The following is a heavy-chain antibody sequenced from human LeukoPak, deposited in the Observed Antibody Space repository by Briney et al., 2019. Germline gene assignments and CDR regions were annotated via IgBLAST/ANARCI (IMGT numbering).Heavy chain of an antibody. J-gene: IGHJ4*02. CDR2: IYSGGST. CDR3: ARDPSGDGEFH. V-gene: IGHV3-66*01. CDR1: GFTVSSNY. Sequence: GGSLRLSCAASGFTVSSNYMSWVRQAPGKGLEWVSVIYSGGSTYYADSVKGRFTISRDNSKNTLYLQMNSLRAEDTAVYYCARDPSGDGEFHWGQGTLVTVSS. D-gene: IGHD3-10*01.